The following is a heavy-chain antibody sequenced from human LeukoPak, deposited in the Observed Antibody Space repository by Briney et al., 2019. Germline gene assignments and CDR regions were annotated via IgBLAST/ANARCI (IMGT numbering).Heavy chain of an antibody. CDR2: IYYSGST. CDR3: ARHEGIAVALVDY. J-gene: IGHJ4*02. V-gene: IGHV4-39*01. D-gene: IGHD6-19*01. CDR1: GGSISSSSYY. Sequence: SETLSLTCTVSGGSISSSSYYWGWIRQPPGKGLEWIGSIYYSGSTYYNPSLKSRVTISVDTSKNQFSLNLSSVTAADTAAYYCARHEGIAVALVDYWGQGTLVTVSS.